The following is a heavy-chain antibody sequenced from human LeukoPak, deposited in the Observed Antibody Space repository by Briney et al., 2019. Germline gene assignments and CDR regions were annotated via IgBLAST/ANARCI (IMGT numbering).Heavy chain of an antibody. CDR3: ASTYYYGSGSLTYYFDY. Sequence: SETLSLTCTVSGGSISSYYWSWIRQPPGKGLEWIGYIYYSGSTNYNPSLKSRVTISVDTSKNQFSLKLSSVTAADTAVYYCASTYYYGSGSLTYYFDYWGQGTLVTVSS. V-gene: IGHV4-59*01. J-gene: IGHJ4*02. CDR1: GGSISSYY. CDR2: IYYSGST. D-gene: IGHD3-10*01.